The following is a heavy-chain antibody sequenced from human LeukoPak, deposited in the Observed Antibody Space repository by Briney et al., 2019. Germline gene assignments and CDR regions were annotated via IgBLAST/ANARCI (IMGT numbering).Heavy chain of an antibody. D-gene: IGHD3-16*01. CDR1: GFTFSSYS. V-gene: IGHV3-23*01. CDR3: AKLGGQEVYNYYVGV. CDR2: IIDSGDIT. Sequence: GGSLRLSCAASGFTFSSYSMNWVRQAPGKGLEWVSGIIDSGDITYYANSVKGRFTISRDNSKNTLYLQMNSLRAEDTAVYYCAKLGGQEVYNYYVGVWGKGTTVTVS. J-gene: IGHJ6*03.